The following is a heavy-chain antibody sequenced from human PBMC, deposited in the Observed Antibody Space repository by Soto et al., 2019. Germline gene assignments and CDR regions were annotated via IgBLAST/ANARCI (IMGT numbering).Heavy chain of an antibody. J-gene: IGHJ4*02. V-gene: IGHV3-74*01. D-gene: IGHD6-19*01. CDR3: ASGYSSGWFLVGY. CDR1: GFTFSSYW. CDR2: VNSDGSTT. Sequence: EVQLVESGGGLVQPGGSLRLSCAASGFTFSSYWMHWVRQAPGKGLVWVARVNSDGSTTNYADSVKGRFTISRDNAKNTLYLQMNSLRAEDTAVYHCASGYSSGWFLVGYWGQGTLVTVSS.